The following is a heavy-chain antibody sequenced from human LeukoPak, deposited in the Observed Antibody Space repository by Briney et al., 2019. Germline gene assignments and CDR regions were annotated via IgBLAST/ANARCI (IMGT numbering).Heavy chain of an antibody. CDR2: TNGNT. Sequence: PSETLSLTCTVSGGSISSYYWSWIRQPAGKGLEWIGHTNGNTNYNPSLKSRVTMSVDTSKNQFSLKLSSVTAADTAMYYCARDSGSYSFDYWGQGTLVTVSS. CDR1: GGSISSYY. D-gene: IGHD1-26*01. CDR3: ARDSGSYSFDY. V-gene: IGHV4-4*07. J-gene: IGHJ4*02.